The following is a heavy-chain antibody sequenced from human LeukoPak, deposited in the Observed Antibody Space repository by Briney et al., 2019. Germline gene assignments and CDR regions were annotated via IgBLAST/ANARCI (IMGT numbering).Heavy chain of an antibody. V-gene: IGHV1-46*01. D-gene: IGHD3-22*01. J-gene: IGHJ4*02. CDR2: INTSGGST. Sequence: GASVKVSCKASGYTFTSYYMHWVRQAPGQGLEWMGIINTSGGSTSYAQKFQGRVTMTRDTSTSTVYMELRSLRSEDTAVYYCARDLGRAYYYDSSGSYHFDYWGQGTLVTVSS. CDR1: GYTFTSYY. CDR3: ARDLGRAYYYDSSGSYHFDY.